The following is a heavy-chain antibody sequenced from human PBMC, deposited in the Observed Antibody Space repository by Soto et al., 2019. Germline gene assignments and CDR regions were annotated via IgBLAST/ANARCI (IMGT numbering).Heavy chain of an antibody. Sequence: PSETLSLTCAVYGGSFSGYYWSWIRQPPGKGLEWIGEINHSGSTNYNPSLKSRVTISVDTSKNQFSLKLSSVTAADTAVYYCASSCCSKGDYWGQGTLVTVSS. D-gene: IGHD2-15*01. V-gene: IGHV4-34*01. CDR2: INHSGST. CDR3: ASSCCSKGDY. CDR1: GGSFSGYY. J-gene: IGHJ4*02.